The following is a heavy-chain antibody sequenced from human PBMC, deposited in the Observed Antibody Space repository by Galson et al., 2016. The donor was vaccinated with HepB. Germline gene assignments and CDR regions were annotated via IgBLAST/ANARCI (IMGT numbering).Heavy chain of an antibody. J-gene: IGHJ5*02. CDR3: ARALYCSGDSCYWFDP. Sequence: SLRLSCAASGLTVSSNYMSWVRQAPGKGLEWVSLISSDGRTLYADSVKGRFTVSRDNSKNTLHLQMNSLRAEDTAVYYCARALYCSGDSCYWFDPWGQGTLVTVSS. CDR2: ISSDGRT. D-gene: IGHD2-15*01. CDR1: GLTVSSNY. V-gene: IGHV3-66*01.